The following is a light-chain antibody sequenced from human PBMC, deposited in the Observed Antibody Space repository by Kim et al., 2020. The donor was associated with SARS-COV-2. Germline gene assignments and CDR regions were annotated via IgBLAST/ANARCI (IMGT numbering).Light chain of an antibody. Sequence: GQMVTISCSASSSNIGSNTVNWSQQLPGTAPNLLTYSMNQRPSGVPYRFSGSKSGTSASLAISGLQSEDEADYYCAARDDSLNGPVFGGGTKLTVL. CDR2: SMN. CDR3: AARDDSLNGPV. J-gene: IGLJ2*01. CDR1: SSNIGSNT. V-gene: IGLV1-44*01.